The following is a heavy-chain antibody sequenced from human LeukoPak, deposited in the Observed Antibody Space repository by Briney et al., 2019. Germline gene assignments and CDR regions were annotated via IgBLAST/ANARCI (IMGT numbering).Heavy chain of an antibody. J-gene: IGHJ4*02. Sequence: SVKVSCKASGYTFTINHIHWVRQAPGQGLEWMGGIIPIFGTANYAQKFQGRVTITADESTSTAYMELSSLRSEDTAVYYCARCNYDFWSGYYYYFDYWGQGTLVTVSS. V-gene: IGHV1-69*13. CDR2: IIPIFGTA. CDR1: GYTFTINH. CDR3: ARCNYDFWSGYYYYFDY. D-gene: IGHD3-3*01.